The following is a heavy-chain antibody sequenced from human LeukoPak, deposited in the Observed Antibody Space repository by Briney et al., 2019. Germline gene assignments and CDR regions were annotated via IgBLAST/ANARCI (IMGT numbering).Heavy chain of an antibody. Sequence: GGSLRLSCAAPGFTFSSYSLNWVRQAPGKGLEWISSISGRSNYIYYADSVRGRFTISRDNAKNSLHLQMNSLRVEDTAVYYCARERSGWYKDYWGQGTLVTVSS. CDR3: ARERSGWYKDY. V-gene: IGHV3-21*01. CDR2: ISGRSNYI. CDR1: GFTFSSYS. D-gene: IGHD6-19*01. J-gene: IGHJ4*02.